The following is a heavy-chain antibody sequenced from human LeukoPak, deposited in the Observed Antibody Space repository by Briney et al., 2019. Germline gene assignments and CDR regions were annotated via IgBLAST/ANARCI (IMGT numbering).Heavy chain of an antibody. D-gene: IGHD2-2*01. CDR3: AREGPSPVVPVTHWFDP. Sequence: GGSLRLSCVASGFIFRNYAIHWVRQAPGKGLEWVAVISYDGSNSYYANSVKGRFTVSRDNSKNALSLQMSSLRPEDTAVYYCAREGPSPVVPVTHWFDPWGQGTLVSVSS. V-gene: IGHV3-30-3*01. CDR2: ISYDGSNS. CDR1: GFIFRNYA. J-gene: IGHJ5*02.